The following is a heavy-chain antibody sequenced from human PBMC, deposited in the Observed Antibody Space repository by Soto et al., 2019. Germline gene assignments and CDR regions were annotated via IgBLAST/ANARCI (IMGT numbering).Heavy chain of an antibody. Sequence: SETLSLTCTVSGGSISSYYWSWIRQPAGKGLEWIGRIYTSGSTNYNPSLKSRVTMSVDTSKNQFSLKLSSVTVADTAVYYCASGTSYYYGSGSYYYYYYGMDVWGQGTTVTVSS. D-gene: IGHD3-10*01. CDR1: GGSISSYY. CDR2: IYTSGST. V-gene: IGHV4-4*07. J-gene: IGHJ6*02. CDR3: ASGTSYYYGSGSYYYYYYGMDV.